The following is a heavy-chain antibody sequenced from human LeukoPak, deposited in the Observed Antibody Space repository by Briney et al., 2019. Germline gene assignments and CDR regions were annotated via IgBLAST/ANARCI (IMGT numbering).Heavy chain of an antibody. CDR2: IYYSGIT. D-gene: IGHD3-16*01. CDR3: ARVGVVFDY. J-gene: IGHJ4*02. V-gene: IGHV4-39*01. Sequence: SETLSLTCTVSGYSITSYYWGWIRQPPGKGLEWNGSIYYSGITYYNPSLKSRVTISVDTSKNQFSLKLSSVTAADTAVYYCARVGVVFDYWGQGTLVTVSS. CDR1: GYSITSYY.